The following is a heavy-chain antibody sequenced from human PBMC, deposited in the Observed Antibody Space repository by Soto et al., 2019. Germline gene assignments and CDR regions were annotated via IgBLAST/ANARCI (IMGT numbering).Heavy chain of an antibody. CDR2: IIPIFGTA. CDR3: ARSHYDILTGHFDY. V-gene: IGHV1-69*13. Sequence: GASVKVSCKASGGTFSSYAISWVRQAPGQGLEWMGGIIPIFGTANYAQKFQGRVTITADESTSTAYMELSSLRSEDTAVYYCARSHYDILTGHFDYWGQGTLVTVS. D-gene: IGHD3-9*01. CDR1: GGTFSSYA. J-gene: IGHJ4*02.